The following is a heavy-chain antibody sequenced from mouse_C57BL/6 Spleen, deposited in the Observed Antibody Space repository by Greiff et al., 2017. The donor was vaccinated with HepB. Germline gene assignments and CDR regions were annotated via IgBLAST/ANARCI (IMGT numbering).Heavy chain of an antibody. CDR2: INPNNGGT. J-gene: IGHJ2*01. CDR1: GYTFTDYY. D-gene: IGHD2-2*01. V-gene: IGHV1-26*01. CDR3: ARLWLRHGGGYFDY. Sequence: EVQLQQSGPELVKPGASVKISCKASGYTFTDYYMNWVKQSHGKSLEWIGDINPNNGGTSYNQKFKGKATLTVDKSSSTAYMELRSLTSEDSAVYYCARLWLRHGGGYFDYWGQGTTLTVSS.